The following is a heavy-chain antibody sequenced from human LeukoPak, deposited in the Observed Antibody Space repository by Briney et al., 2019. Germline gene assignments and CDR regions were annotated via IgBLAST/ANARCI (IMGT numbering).Heavy chain of an antibody. CDR3: AKDSMSYGDPNSVDY. J-gene: IGHJ4*02. CDR2: ITWGRDNL. V-gene: IGHV3-9*01. Sequence: GGSLRLSCAVSGFIFDDYAMHWVRQAPGKGLEWVSGITWGRDNLAYADSVKGRFTISRDNAKNSLYLQMNSLRAEDTALYYCAKDSMSYGDPNSVDYWGQGTLVTVSS. CDR1: GFIFDDYA. D-gene: IGHD4-17*01.